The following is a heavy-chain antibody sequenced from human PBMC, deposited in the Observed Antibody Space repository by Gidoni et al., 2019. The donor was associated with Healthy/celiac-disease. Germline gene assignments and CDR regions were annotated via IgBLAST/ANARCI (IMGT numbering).Heavy chain of an antibody. J-gene: IGHJ3*02. V-gene: IGHV3-23*01. Sequence: EVQLLESGGGLVQPGGSLRLSCAASGFTFSSYAMSWVRQAPGKGLEWVSAISGSGGSTYYADSVKGRFTISRDNSKNTLYLQMNSLRAEDTAVYYCAKYDFWSGYYAVYAFDIWGQGTMVTVSS. D-gene: IGHD3-3*01. CDR3: AKYDFWSGYYAVYAFDI. CDR1: GFTFSSYA. CDR2: ISGSGGST.